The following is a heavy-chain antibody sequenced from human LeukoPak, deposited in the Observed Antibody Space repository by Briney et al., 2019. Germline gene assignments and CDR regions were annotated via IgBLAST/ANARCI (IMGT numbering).Heavy chain of an antibody. V-gene: IGHV4-34*08. Sequence: PGGSLRLSCAASGFTFSSYWMSWVRQAPGKGLEWIGEINHSGSTNYNPSLKSRVTMSVDTSKNQFSLKLSSVTAADTAVYYCRIVEVPPPREASDIWGQGTMVTVTS. CDR3: RIVEVPPPREASDI. CDR1: GFTFSSYW. CDR2: INHSGST. D-gene: IGHD2-2*01. J-gene: IGHJ3*02.